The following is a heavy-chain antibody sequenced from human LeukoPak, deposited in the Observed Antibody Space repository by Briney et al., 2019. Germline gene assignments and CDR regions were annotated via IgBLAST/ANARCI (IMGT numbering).Heavy chain of an antibody. CDR1: GYTFTGYY. CDR3: AGGGYSSSWYGSVKAFDI. J-gene: IGHJ3*02. Sequence: ASVKVSCKASGYTFTGYYMHWVRQAPGQGLEWMGWINPNSGGTNYAQKFQGRVTMTRDTSISTAYMELSSLRSEDTAVYYCAGGGYSSSWYGSVKAFDIWGQGTMVTVSS. CDR2: INPNSGGT. V-gene: IGHV1-2*02. D-gene: IGHD6-13*01.